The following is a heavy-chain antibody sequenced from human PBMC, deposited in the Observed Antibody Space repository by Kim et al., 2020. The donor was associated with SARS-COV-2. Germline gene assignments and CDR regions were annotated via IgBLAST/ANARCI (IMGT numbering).Heavy chain of an antibody. V-gene: IGHV3-30*18. J-gene: IGHJ3*02. CDR2: ISYDGSNK. CDR3: AKDGKGYDFWSGYSHQADAFDI. CDR1: GFTFSSYG. D-gene: IGHD3-3*01. Sequence: GGSLRLSCAASGFTFSSYGMHWVRQAPGKGLEWVAVISYDGSNKYYADSVKGRFTISRDNSKNTLYLQMNSLRAEDTAVYYCAKDGKGYDFWSGYSHQADAFDIWGQGTMVTVSS.